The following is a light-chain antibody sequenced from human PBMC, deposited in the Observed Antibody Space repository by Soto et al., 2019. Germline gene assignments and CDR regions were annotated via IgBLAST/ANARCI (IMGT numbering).Light chain of an antibody. CDR1: SGYSNYK. J-gene: IGLJ2*01. CDR3: GADHGSGSNVD. V-gene: IGLV9-49*01. Sequence: QPVLTQPPSASASLGAAGTLTFTLSSGYSNYKVDWYQQRPGKGPRFVMRVGTGGIVGSKGDDIPDRFSVLRSGLNRYLTIKNIQEEDERDCQCGADHGSGSNVDFGGGTKLTVL. CDR2: VGTGGIVG.